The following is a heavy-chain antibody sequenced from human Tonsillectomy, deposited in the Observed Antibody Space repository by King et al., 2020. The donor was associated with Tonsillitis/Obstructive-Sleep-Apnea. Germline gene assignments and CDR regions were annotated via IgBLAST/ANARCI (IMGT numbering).Heavy chain of an antibody. V-gene: IGHV4-59*01. Sequence: QLQESGPGLVKPSETLSLTCTVSGGSISSYYLSWIRQPPGKGLVCIGYIYYSGGTNYNPSLKSRVTISVDTSKNQFSLKLSSVTAADTAVYYCAREGAVMNAFDIWGQGTMVTVSS. D-gene: IGHD2-8*01. CDR1: GGSISSYY. CDR3: AREGAVMNAFDI. CDR2: IYYSGGT. J-gene: IGHJ3*02.